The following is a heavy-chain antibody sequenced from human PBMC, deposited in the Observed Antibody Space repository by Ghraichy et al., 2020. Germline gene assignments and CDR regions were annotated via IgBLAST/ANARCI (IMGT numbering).Heavy chain of an antibody. V-gene: IGHV3-21*01. J-gene: IGHJ4*02. D-gene: IGHD6-13*01. CDR1: GFTFSSYS. CDR3: ARDWGIALGRPYFDY. CDR2: ISSSSSYI. Sequence: GGSLRLSCAASGFTFSSYSMNWVRQAPGKGLEWVSSISSSSSYIYYADSVKGRFTISRDNAKNSLYLQMNSLRAEDTAVYYCARDWGIALGRPYFDYWGQGTLVTVSS.